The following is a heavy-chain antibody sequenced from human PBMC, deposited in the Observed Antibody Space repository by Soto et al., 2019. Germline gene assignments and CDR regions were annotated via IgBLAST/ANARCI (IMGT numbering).Heavy chain of an antibody. CDR2: ISSSGSTI. Sequence: QVQLVESGGGLVKPGGSLRLSCAASGFTFSDYYMSWIRQAPGKGLEWVSYISSSGSTIYYADSVKGRFTISRDNAKNSLYLEMNSLRAEDTAVYYCVRDGDYYDSSGYYPHYYYGMDVWGQGATVTVSS. CDR1: GFTFSDYY. V-gene: IGHV3-11*01. CDR3: VRDGDYYDSSGYYPHYYYGMDV. D-gene: IGHD3-22*01. J-gene: IGHJ6*02.